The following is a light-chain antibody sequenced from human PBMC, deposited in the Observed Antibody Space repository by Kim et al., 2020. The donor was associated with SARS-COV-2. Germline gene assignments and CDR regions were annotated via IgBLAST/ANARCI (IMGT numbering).Light chain of an antibody. CDR3: QQYNKWPLT. V-gene: IGKV3-15*01. CDR1: QSVSSN. Sequence: RVMTQTPSALSVSPGERATLSCRASQSVSSNLAWYQQKPGQAPRLLIYGTSTRVTAIPATFSGSGSGTEFTLTISSLQSEDFAIYYCQQYNKWPLTFGQGTRLEIK. J-gene: IGKJ5*01. CDR2: GTS.